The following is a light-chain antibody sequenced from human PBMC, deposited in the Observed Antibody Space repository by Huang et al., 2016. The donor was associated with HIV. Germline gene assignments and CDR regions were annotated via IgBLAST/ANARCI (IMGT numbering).Light chain of an antibody. CDR2: AAS. Sequence: DIQMTQSPSSLSASVGDRVTITCRAGQSVSNYLNWYQHKTGMAPKLLSYAASSLQSGVPSRVSGSGSGTHFTLTISSLQPEDIATYYCQQTYDTPPLSFGGGTKVEL. CDR3: QQTYDTPPLS. V-gene: IGKV1-39*01. J-gene: IGKJ4*01. CDR1: QSVSNY.